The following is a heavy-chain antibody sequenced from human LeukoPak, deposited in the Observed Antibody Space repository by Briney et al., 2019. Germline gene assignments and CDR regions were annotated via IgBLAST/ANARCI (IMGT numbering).Heavy chain of an antibody. CDR2: IYYSEST. CDR3: SREVVFGVGVDAFDI. V-gene: IGHV4-59*01. J-gene: IGHJ3*02. D-gene: IGHD3-3*01. Sequence: SETLSLTCTVSGGSISSYYWSWIRQPPGKGLEWIGYIYYSESTNYNPSLKSRVTISVDTSKNQFSLKLSSVTAADTAVYYCSREVVFGVGVDAFDIWGQGTVVTVSS. CDR1: GGSISSYY.